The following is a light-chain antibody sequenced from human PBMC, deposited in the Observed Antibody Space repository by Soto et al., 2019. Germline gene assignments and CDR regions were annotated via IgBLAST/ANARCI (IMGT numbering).Light chain of an antibody. J-gene: IGKJ2*02. CDR3: QQYGSSPLWT. Sequence: EIALTQSPGTLSLSPGERATLSCRASQSVSSSYLAWYQQKPGQAPRLLIYGASSRATGIPGRFSGSGSGTDFTLTIRRLEPGDFAVYYCQQYGSSPLWTFGQWTKLEIK. CDR2: GAS. CDR1: QSVSSSY. V-gene: IGKV3-20*01.